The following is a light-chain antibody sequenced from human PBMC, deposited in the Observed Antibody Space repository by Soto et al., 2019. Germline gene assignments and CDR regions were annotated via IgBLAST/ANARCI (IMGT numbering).Light chain of an antibody. CDR2: DVS. CDR1: SSDIGSYNY. CDR3: KSFTTSSTYV. V-gene: IGLV2-14*01. Sequence: QSALTQPASVSGSPGQSIAISCIGTSSDIGSYNYVSWYQQHPGKAPKLMIYDVSNRPSGVSDRLSGSKSGNTASLTISGLQAEDEADYYCKSFTTSSTYVFGTGTKVTVL. J-gene: IGLJ1*01.